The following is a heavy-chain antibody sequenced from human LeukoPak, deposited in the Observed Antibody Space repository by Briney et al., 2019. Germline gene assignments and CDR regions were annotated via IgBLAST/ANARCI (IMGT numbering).Heavy chain of an antibody. V-gene: IGHV3-23*01. J-gene: IGHJ4*02. CDR3: AKDGRYQLLWDY. Sequence: GGSLRLSCAASAFTFSSYAMSWVRQAPGKGLEWVSGTSTSGGSTYYADSVKGRFTISRDNSKNTLYLQMNSLRAEDTAVYYCAKDGRYQLLWDYWGQGTLVTVSS. D-gene: IGHD2-2*01. CDR1: AFTFSSYA. CDR2: TSTSGGST.